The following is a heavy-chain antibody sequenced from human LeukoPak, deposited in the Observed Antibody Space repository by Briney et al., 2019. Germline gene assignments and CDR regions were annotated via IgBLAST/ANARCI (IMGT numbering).Heavy chain of an antibody. CDR3: ARTQQLVVEY. CDR2: INPKSGGT. Sequence: ASVKASCKASGYTFTDYYMHWVRQAPGQGLEWMGWINPKSGGTNYAQKFQGRVTLTRDTSISTAYMELSRLRSDDTAVYYCARTQQLVVEYWGQGTLVTVSS. CDR1: GYTFTDYY. V-gene: IGHV1-2*02. D-gene: IGHD6-13*01. J-gene: IGHJ4*02.